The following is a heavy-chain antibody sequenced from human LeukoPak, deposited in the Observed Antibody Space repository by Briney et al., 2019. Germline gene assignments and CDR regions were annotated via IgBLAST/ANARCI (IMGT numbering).Heavy chain of an antibody. CDR1: GFTFSSYA. Sequence: GGSLRLSCAASGFTFSSYAMSWVRQAPGKGLEWVSAISGSGGSTYYADSVKGRFTISRDNSKNTLYLQMNSLRAEDTAVYYCAKSLTPYGDYEVFDYWGQGTLVTVSS. CDR3: AKSLTPYGDYEVFDY. CDR2: ISGSGGST. D-gene: IGHD4-17*01. V-gene: IGHV3-23*01. J-gene: IGHJ4*02.